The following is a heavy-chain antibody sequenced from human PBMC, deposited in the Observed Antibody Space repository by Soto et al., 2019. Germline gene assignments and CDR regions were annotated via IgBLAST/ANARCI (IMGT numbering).Heavy chain of an antibody. V-gene: IGHV3-7*01. CDR2: IKQDGSEK. CDR1: GVPFSSYW. J-gene: IGHJ4*02. Sequence: PGGSLRLSCAASGVPFSSYWMSWVRQAPGKGLEWVANIKQDGSEKYFVDSVKGRFTISRDNAKNSLYLQMNSLRAEDTAVYYCARDHIVGATNFDYWGQGTLVTVSS. D-gene: IGHD1-26*01. CDR3: ARDHIVGATNFDY.